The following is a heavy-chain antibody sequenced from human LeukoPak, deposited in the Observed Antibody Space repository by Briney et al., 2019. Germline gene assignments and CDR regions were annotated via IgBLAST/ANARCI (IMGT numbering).Heavy chain of an antibody. CDR2: ISGYNGNT. V-gene: IGHV1-18*01. D-gene: IGHD3-9*01. J-gene: IGHJ5*02. CDR1: GYTFTNYG. CDR3: GRMAYDILTGYFQPNWFDP. Sequence: ASVKVSCKASGYTFTNYGISWVRQAPGQGLEWMGWISGYNGNTKKVQKFRGRVTMTTDTSTSTAYMELRSLRSDDTAVYYCGRMAYDILTGYFQPNWFDPWGQGTLVTVSS.